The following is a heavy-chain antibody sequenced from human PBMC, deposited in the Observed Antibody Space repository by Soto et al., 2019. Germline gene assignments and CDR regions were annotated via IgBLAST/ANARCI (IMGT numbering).Heavy chain of an antibody. CDR2: IYYSGST. J-gene: IGHJ4*02. Sequence: SESMSLTSTVSGGTVSSADYAWSWIRQTPGKGLEWIGYIYYSGSTYYNPSLKSRLTMAVDTSKNQFSLQLSSVTAADTAVYYCGRGPYGEQTPYHYDYWGQGTLVTVSS. CDR3: GRGPYGEQTPYHYDY. D-gene: IGHD4-17*01. CDR1: GGTVSSADYA. V-gene: IGHV4-30-4*01.